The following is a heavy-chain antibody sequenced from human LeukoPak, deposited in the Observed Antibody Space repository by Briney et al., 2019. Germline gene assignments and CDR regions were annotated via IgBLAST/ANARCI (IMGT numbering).Heavy chain of an antibody. J-gene: IGHJ4*02. Sequence: GGSLRLSCAASGFTFEDYGMSWVRQAPGKGLEWVSGINRKHGSTGYADSVQGRFAISRDNAKNSLYLQMDSLRAEDTAVYHCARGDGGDYWGQGILVTVSS. D-gene: IGHD3-16*01. CDR3: ARGDGGDY. V-gene: IGHV3-20*01. CDR2: INRKHGST. CDR1: GFTFEDYG.